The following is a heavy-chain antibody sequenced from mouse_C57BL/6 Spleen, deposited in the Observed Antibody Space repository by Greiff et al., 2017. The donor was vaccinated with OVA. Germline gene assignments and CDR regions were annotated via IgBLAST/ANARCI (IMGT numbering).Heavy chain of an antibody. V-gene: IGHV1-52*01. CDR3: ALGGLRGYFDY. CDR1: GYTFTSYW. CDR2: IDPSDSET. J-gene: IGHJ2*01. Sequence: QVQLQQPGAELVRPGSSVKLSCKASGYTFTSYWMHWVKQRPIQGLEWIGNIDPSDSETHYNQKFKDKATLTVDKSSSTAYMQLSSLTSEDSAVYYCALGGLRGYFDYWGQGTTLTVSS. D-gene: IGHD2-4*01.